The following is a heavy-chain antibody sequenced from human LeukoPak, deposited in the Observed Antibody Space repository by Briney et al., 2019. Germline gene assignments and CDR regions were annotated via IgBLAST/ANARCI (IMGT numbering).Heavy chain of an antibody. J-gene: IGHJ4*02. CDR1: GGSFSRTSYY. V-gene: IGHV4-39*07. CDR3: ARWELRGGY. D-gene: IGHD1-26*01. Sequence: PSETLSLTCTVSGGSFSRTSYYWGWIRQPPGKGLEWIGSIYYSGSTYYNPSLESRVTISVDTSKNQFSLRLSSVTAEDTAVYYCARWELRGGYWGQGTLVTVSS. CDR2: IYYSGST.